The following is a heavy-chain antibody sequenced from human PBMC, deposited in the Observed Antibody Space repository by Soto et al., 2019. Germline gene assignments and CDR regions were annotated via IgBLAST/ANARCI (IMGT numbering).Heavy chain of an antibody. Sequence: EVQLVESGGGLAQPGGSLRLSCAASGFSFNTYWMHWVRQTPGKGLVWVSRINSDGSGTTYADSVKGRFTISRDNAKNTLYVQVNSLRAEDTAVYYCASGASSKIDYWGQGTLVTVSS. CDR1: GFSFNTYW. V-gene: IGHV3-74*01. CDR2: INSDGSGT. CDR3: ASGASSKIDY. J-gene: IGHJ4*02. D-gene: IGHD6-13*01.